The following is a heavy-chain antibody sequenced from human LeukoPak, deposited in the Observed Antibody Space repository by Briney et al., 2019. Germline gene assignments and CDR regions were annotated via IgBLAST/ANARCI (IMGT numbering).Heavy chain of an antibody. D-gene: IGHD2-21*02. CDR2: ISGTGDST. V-gene: IGHV3-23*01. CDR1: GFTFSSFA. J-gene: IGHJ4*02. CDR3: AKDTRCGGDCYSVGNY. Sequence: PGGSLRLSCAASGFTFSSFAMNGVRQAPGRGLEWASTISGTGDSTNYADSVKGRFTISRDNSKNTLYLQLNSLKPEDTAVYYCAKDTRCGGDCYSVGNYWGQGTLVTVSS.